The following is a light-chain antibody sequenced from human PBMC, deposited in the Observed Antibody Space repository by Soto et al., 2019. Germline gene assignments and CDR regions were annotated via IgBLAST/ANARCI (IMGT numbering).Light chain of an antibody. V-gene: IGKV3-20*01. CDR2: GAS. Sequence: EIVLTQSPGTLSLSPGERATLSCRANQSVSNKYVAWYQQRPGQAPRVLIYGASSRATGIPDRFSGSGSGTDFTLTISRLEPEDFAVYYCHQYGLSPRTFGQGTKVDIK. CDR3: HQYGLSPRT. J-gene: IGKJ1*01. CDR1: QSVSNKY.